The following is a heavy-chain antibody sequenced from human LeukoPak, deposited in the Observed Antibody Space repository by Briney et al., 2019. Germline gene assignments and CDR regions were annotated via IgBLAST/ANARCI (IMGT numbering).Heavy chain of an antibody. V-gene: IGHV1-46*01. CDR3: ARTVSYPGTFDY. Sequence: GASVKVSCKASGYIFTSYYIHWVRQAPGQGLEWMGIINPSGGSTSYAQKFQGRVTITRDTSASTAYMELSSLRSEDTAVYYCARTVSYPGTFDYWGQGTLVTVSS. CDR1: GYIFTSYY. D-gene: IGHD6-13*01. J-gene: IGHJ4*02. CDR2: INPSGGST.